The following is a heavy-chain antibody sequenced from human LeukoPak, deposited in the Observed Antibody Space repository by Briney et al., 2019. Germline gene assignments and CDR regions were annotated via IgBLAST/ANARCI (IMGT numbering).Heavy chain of an antibody. CDR3: ARVGAVGGVFRAFDI. D-gene: IGHD3-16*01. J-gene: IGHJ3*02. CDR2: ISDSGGST. V-gene: IGHV3-23*01. Sequence: GGTLRLSCAASGFTFSSYGMSWVRQAPGKGLEWVSAISDSGGSTYYADSVKGRFTISRDNSKNTLYLQMNSLRAEDTAVYYCARVGAVGGVFRAFDIWGQGTMVTVSS. CDR1: GFTFSSYG.